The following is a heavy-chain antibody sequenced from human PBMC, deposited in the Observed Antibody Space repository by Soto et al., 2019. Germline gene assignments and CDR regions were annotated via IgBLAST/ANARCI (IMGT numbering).Heavy chain of an antibody. Sequence: QITLKESGPTLVKPTQTLTLTCTFSGFSLSTSGVGVGRVRQPPGKALEWLALIYWDDDKRYSPSLKSRLTITNDTSKNQVVLTMTNMDTVGTATDYCAHVVGGYGSGGSGKGFGYLYFDLWGRGTLVTVSS. D-gene: IGHD2-15*01. CDR1: GFSLSTSGVG. J-gene: IGHJ2*01. V-gene: IGHV2-5*02. CDR2: IYWDDDK. CDR3: AHVVGGYGSGGSGKGFGYLYFDL.